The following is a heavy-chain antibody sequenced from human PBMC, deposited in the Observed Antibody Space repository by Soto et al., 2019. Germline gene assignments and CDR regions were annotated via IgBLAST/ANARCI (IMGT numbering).Heavy chain of an antibody. CDR2: INDRGTT. CDR1: GGALSGYS. D-gene: IGHD3-3*01. V-gene: IGHV4-34*01. J-gene: IGHJ4*02. CDR3: ARRFLDWPNHFYFDY. Sequence: SETLCLTCDVAGGALSGYSWNWIRKPPGKGLEWIGEINDRGTTVYNPSLKSRLTMSADSSKNQFSLKLKSVTSADTALYYCARRFLDWPNHFYFDYWGQGTLVTVSS.